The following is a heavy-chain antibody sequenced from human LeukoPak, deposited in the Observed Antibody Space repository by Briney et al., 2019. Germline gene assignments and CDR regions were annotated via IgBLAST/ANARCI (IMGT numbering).Heavy chain of an antibody. J-gene: IGHJ4*02. CDR2: INPNSGGT. CDR3: ARSITTGTTYFDY. V-gene: IGHV1-2*02. CDR1: GYTFTGYY. D-gene: IGHD1-1*01. Sequence: GASVTVSFKASGYTFTGYYMHWVRQAPGQGLEWMGWINPNSGGTNYAQKFQGRVTMTRDTSISTAYMELSRLRSDDTAVYYCARSITTGTTYFDYWGQGTLVTVSS.